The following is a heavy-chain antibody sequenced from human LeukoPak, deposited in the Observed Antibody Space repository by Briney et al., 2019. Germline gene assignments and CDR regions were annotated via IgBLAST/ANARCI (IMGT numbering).Heavy chain of an antibody. J-gene: IGHJ5*02. Sequence: ASVKVSCKTSAYTFTSYAMNWVRQAPGQGLEWMGWINTNTGNPTYAQGFTGRFVFSSDTSVSTAYLQINSLKAEDTAVYYCARDDSSSQPWGQGTLVTVSS. V-gene: IGHV7-4-1*02. CDR3: ARDDSSSQP. CDR2: INTNTGNP. D-gene: IGHD6-6*01. CDR1: AYTFTSYA.